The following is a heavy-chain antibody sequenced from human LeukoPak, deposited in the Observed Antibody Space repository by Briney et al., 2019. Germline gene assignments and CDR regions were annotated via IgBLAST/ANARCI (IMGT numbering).Heavy chain of an antibody. CDR3: ARQSLRMRGWFDP. D-gene: IGHD2-15*01. J-gene: IGHJ5*02. Sequence: GGSLRLSCAASGFTVSSNYMSWVRQAPGKGLEWVSVIYSGGSTYYADSVKGRFTISRDNSKNTLYLQMNSLRAEDTAVYYCARQSLRMRGWFDPWGQGTLVTVSS. CDR2: IYSGGST. V-gene: IGHV3-66*04. CDR1: GFTVSSNY.